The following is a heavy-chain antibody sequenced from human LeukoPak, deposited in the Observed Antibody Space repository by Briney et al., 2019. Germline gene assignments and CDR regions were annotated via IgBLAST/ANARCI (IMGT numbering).Heavy chain of an antibody. V-gene: IGHV3-30*02. CDR2: IRYDGSNK. J-gene: IGHJ4*02. CDR1: GFTFSSYG. CDR3: ATLGGLWFGEDYFDY. D-gene: IGHD3-10*01. Sequence: GGSLRLSRAASGFTFSSYGMHWVRQAPGKGLEWVAFIRYDGSNKYYADSVKGRFTISRDNSKNTLYLQMNSLRAEDTAVYYCATLGGLWFGEDYFDYWGQGTLVTVSS.